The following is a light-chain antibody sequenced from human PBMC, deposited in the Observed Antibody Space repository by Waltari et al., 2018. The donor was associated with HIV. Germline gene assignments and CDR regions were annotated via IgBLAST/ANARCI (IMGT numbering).Light chain of an antibody. J-gene: IGLJ2*01. V-gene: IGLV2-23*02. CDR2: EVN. CDR3: CSYAGSSIP. CDR1: SSAVGSYNL. Sequence: QSALTQPASVSGSFGQSITLSCTGTSSAVGSYNLVSWYQHHPGKAPKLIIYEVNKRPSGVSNRFSGSKSGNTASLTVSGLQAEDEADYYCCSYAGSSIPFGGGTKLTVL.